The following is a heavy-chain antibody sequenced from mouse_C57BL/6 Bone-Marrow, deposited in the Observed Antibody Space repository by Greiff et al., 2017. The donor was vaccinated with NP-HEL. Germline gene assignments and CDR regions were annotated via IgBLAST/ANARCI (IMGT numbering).Heavy chain of an antibody. D-gene: IGHD1-1*01. CDR1: GFTFSDYG. CDR3: AREIHYYGSSYGGYFYV. Sequence: EVQLVESGGGLVKPGGSLKLSCAASGFTFSDYGMHWVRQAPEKGLEWVAYISSGSSTIYSADTVKGRFTISRANAKNTLFLQMTSLRSEDTAMYYCAREIHYYGSSYGGYFYVWGTGTTVTVSS. CDR2: ISSGSSTI. V-gene: IGHV5-17*01. J-gene: IGHJ1*03.